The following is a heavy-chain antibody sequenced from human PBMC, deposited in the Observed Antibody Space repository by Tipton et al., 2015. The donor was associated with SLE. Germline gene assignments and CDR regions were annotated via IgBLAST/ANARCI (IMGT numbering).Heavy chain of an antibody. D-gene: IGHD1-26*01. CDR1: AGSISSHY. J-gene: IGHJ4*02. V-gene: IGHV4-59*11. CDR3: ARRRGGSYYDY. CDR2: INYSGST. Sequence: TLSLTCTVSAGSISSHYWSWIRRPPGKALEWIAYINYSGSTTYNPSLKSRVTMSVDTSKNQFSLKLSSVTAADTAVYFCARRRGGSYYDYWGQGTLVTVSS.